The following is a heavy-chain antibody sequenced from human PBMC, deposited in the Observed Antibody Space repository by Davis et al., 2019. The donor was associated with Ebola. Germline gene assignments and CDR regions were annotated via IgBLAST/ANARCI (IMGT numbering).Heavy chain of an antibody. V-gene: IGHV4-4*02. Sequence: PGGSLRLSCAVSGGSITNTHWWSWVRQPPGKGLEWIGEIFHSGITNYKPSLESRVTISVDTSKNQFSLRLSSVTAADTAVYYCARDPGYCTSTSCQPTNAFDIWGHGTMVTVSS. CDR2: IFHSGIT. D-gene: IGHD2-2*01. CDR3: ARDPGYCTSTSCQPTNAFDI. J-gene: IGHJ3*02. CDR1: GGSITNTHW.